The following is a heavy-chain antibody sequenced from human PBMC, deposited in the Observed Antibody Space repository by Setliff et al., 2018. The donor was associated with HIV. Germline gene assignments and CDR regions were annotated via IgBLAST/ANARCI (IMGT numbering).Heavy chain of an antibody. CDR2: INHSGST. J-gene: IGHJ4*02. CDR3: ARLTTTYYYDSSAYYHPV. CDR1: GGSFSGYY. D-gene: IGHD3-22*01. V-gene: IGHV4-34*01. Sequence: SETLSLTCAVYGGSFSGYYWSWIRQPPGKGLEWIGEINHSGSTNYNPSLKSRVTISVDTSKNQFSLKLSSVTAADTAVFYCARLTTTYYYDSSAYYHPVWGQGTLVAVSS.